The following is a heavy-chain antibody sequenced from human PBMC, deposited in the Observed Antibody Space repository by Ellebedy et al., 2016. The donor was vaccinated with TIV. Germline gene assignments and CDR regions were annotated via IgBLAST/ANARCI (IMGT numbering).Heavy chain of an antibody. CDR1: GFTFSNYW. J-gene: IGHJ4*02. Sequence: PGGSLRLSCAASGFTFSNYWMSWVRQAPGKGLEWVANIDRDGSEKYYVDSVKGRFTISRDNARTSVYLQMISLRVEDTAVYYCARDVRYYDSLWGAYSSQGSPDYWGQGTLVTVSS. V-gene: IGHV3-7*01. D-gene: IGHD3-16*01. CDR2: IDRDGSEK. CDR3: ARDVRYYDSLWGAYSSQGSPDY.